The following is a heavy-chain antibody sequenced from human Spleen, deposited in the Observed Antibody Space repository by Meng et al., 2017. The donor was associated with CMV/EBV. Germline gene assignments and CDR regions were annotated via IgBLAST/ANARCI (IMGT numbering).Heavy chain of an antibody. CDR2: VGAENGET. Sequence: QIQLVQSGPELRRPGASVKVSCKASGYKFDIYGITWVRQAPGQGLEWVGWVGAENGETNYGQKFQGRVTVTADTFTKTAYMEMRSLRSDDTAVYYCARLRYFDWLLIDYWGQGTLVTVSS. CDR1: GYKFDIYG. V-gene: IGHV1-18*01. CDR3: ARLRYFDWLLIDY. J-gene: IGHJ4*02. D-gene: IGHD3-9*01.